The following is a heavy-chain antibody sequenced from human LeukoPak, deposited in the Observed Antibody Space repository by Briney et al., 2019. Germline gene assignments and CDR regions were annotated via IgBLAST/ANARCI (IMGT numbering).Heavy chain of an antibody. J-gene: IGHJ3*02. Sequence: GGSLRLSCAASGFTFSSYSMNWVRQAPVKGLEWVSYISSSSSTIYYADSVKGRFTISRDNAKNSLYLQMNSLRAEDTAVYYCARDKYGTVVTGSGDAFDIWGQGTMVTVSS. CDR2: ISSSSSTI. V-gene: IGHV3-48*01. CDR3: ARDKYGTVVTGSGDAFDI. D-gene: IGHD4-23*01. CDR1: GFTFSSYS.